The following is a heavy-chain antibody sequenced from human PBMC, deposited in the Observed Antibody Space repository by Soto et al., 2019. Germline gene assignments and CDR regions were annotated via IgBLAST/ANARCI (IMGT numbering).Heavy chain of an antibody. CDR3: ARSEVGAVYYYYGMDV. CDR1: GYTFTSYA. J-gene: IGHJ6*02. CDR2: INAGNGNT. Sequence: AASVKVSCKASGYTFTSYAMHWVRQAPGQRLEWMGWINAGNGNTKYSQKFQGRVTITRDTSASTAYMELSSLRSEDTAVYYCARSEVGAVYYYYGMDVWGQGTTVTVSS. V-gene: IGHV1-3*01.